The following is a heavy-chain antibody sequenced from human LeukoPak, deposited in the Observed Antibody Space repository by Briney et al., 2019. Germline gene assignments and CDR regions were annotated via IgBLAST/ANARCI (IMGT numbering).Heavy chain of an antibody. V-gene: IGHV1-2*02. Sequence: GASVKVSCKASGYTFTGYYMHWVRQAPGQGLEWMGWINPNSGGTNYAQKFQGRVTMTRDTSISTAYMELSRLRSDDTAVYYCARGGFLEWLLSHFHYWGQGTLVTVSS. J-gene: IGHJ4*02. D-gene: IGHD3-3*01. CDR3: ARGGFLEWLLSHFHY. CDR1: GYTFTGYY. CDR2: INPNSGGT.